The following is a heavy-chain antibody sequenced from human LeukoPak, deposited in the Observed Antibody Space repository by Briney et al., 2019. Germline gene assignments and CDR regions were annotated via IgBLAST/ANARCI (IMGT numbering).Heavy chain of an antibody. V-gene: IGHV3-66*01. J-gene: IGHJ3*01. CDR3: TNFKPPAPDALDV. D-gene: IGHD2/OR15-2a*01. Sequence: GGSLRLSCAASGFTVSSDYMTWVRQAPGKGLEWVSVIYSGGSTNYADSVKGRFTISRDNSKNTLYLQMNSLRVEDTAVYYCTNFKPPAPDALDVWGQGTLITVSS. CDR2: IYSGGST. CDR1: GFTVSSDY.